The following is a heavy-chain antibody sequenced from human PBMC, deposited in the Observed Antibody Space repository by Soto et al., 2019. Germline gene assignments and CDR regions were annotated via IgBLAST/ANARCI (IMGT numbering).Heavy chain of an antibody. V-gene: IGHV3-11*01. J-gene: IGHJ4*02. D-gene: IGHD3-10*01. Sequence: PGGSLRLSCAASGFTFSDYYMSWIRQAPGKGLEWVSYISSSGSTIYYADSVKGRFTISRDNAKNSLYLQMNSLRAEDTAVYYCASSPRDITLVRGVIIGGYWGQGTLVTVSS. CDR2: ISSSGSTI. CDR3: ASSPRDITLVRGVIIGGY. CDR1: GFTFSDYY.